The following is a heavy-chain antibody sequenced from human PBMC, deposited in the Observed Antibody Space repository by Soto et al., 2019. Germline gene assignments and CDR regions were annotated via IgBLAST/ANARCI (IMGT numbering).Heavy chain of an antibody. V-gene: IGHV4-59*01. CDR3: ARGGYCSGGSCYNWFDP. CDR2: IYYSGST. J-gene: IGHJ5*02. Sequence: PSETLSLTCTVSGGSISSYYWSWIRQPPGKGLEWIGYIYYSGSTNYNPSLKSRVTISVDTSKNQFSLKLSSVTAADTAVYYCARGGYCSGGSCYNWFDPWGQGTLVTVSS. D-gene: IGHD2-15*01. CDR1: GGSISSYY.